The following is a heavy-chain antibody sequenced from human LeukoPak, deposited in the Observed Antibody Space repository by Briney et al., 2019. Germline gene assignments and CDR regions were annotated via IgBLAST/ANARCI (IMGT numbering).Heavy chain of an antibody. CDR3: ASGQYYYGSGSYYSYFDY. D-gene: IGHD3-10*01. J-gene: IGHJ4*02. CDR1: GGSISSSSYY. V-gene: IGHV4-39*07. Sequence: PSETLSLTCTVSGGSISSSSYYWGWIRQPPGKGLEWIGSIYFSGTTYYNPSLQSRVTISVDTAKNQFSLKVTAVTAADTAVYYCASGQYYYGSGSYYSYFDYWGQGTLVTVSS. CDR2: IYFSGTT.